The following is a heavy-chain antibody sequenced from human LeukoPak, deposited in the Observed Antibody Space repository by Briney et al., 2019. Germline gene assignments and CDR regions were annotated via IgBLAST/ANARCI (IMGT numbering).Heavy chain of an antibody. J-gene: IGHJ4*02. CDR2: ISSSSSYI. Sequence: GGSLRLSCAASGFTFSSYTMKWVRQAPGKGLEWVSSISSSSSYIYYADSVKGRFTISRDNAKNSLYLQMNSLRAEDTAVNYCARENYDSSGPVFDYWGQGTLVTVSS. CDR3: ARENYDSSGPVFDY. D-gene: IGHD3-22*01. V-gene: IGHV3-21*01. CDR1: GFTFSSYT.